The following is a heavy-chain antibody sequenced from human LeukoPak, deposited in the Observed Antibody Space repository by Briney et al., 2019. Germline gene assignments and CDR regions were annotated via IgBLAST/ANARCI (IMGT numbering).Heavy chain of an antibody. D-gene: IGHD6-6*01. J-gene: IGHJ6*03. CDR1: GGTFSSYA. Sequence: SVKVSCKASGGTFSSYAISWVRQAPGQGLEWMGGIIPIFGTANYAQKFQGRVTITADESTSTAYMELSSLRSEDTAVYYCARDNPGRHIAARPDYYYYMDVWGKGTTVTVSS. V-gene: IGHV1-69*13. CDR3: ARDNPGRHIAARPDYYYYMDV. CDR2: IIPIFGTA.